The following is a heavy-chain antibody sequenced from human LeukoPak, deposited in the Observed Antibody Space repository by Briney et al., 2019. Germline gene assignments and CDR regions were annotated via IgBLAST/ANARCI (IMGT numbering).Heavy chain of an antibody. V-gene: IGHV3-7*01. D-gene: IGHD3-9*01. CDR2: IKQDGSEK. Sequence: GGSLRLSCAASGFTFSSYGMSWVRQAPGKGLEWVANIKQDGSEKYYVDSVKGRFTISRDNAKNSLYLQMNSLRAEDTAVYYCARDRYDILTGYSYFDYWGQGTLVTVSS. CDR1: GFTFSSYG. CDR3: ARDRYDILTGYSYFDY. J-gene: IGHJ4*02.